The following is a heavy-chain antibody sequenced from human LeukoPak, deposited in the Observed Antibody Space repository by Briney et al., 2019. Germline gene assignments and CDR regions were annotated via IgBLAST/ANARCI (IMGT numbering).Heavy chain of an antibody. V-gene: IGHV1-8*03. CDR2: MNPNSGNT. D-gene: IGHD5-24*01. CDR1: GYTFTSYD. CDR3: AREVGDGYNAHFDY. Sequence: GASVKVSCKASGYTFTSYDINWVRQATGQGLEWVGWMNPNSGNTGYAQKFQGRVTITRNTSISTAYMELSSLRSEDTAVYYCAREVGDGYNAHFDYWGQGTLVTVSS. J-gene: IGHJ4*02.